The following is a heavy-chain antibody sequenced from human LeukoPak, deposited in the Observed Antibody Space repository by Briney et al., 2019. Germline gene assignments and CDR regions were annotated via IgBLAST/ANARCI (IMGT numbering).Heavy chain of an antibody. Sequence: ASVKVSCKASGYTFTGYYMHWVRQAPGQGLEWMGWNNPNSGGTNYAQKFQGRVTMTRDTSISTAYMELSRLRSDNTAVYYCARDQVYGDFWSGPRGANKFWFDPWGQGTLVTVSS. CDR3: ARDQVYGDFWSGPRGANKFWFDP. V-gene: IGHV1-2*02. CDR2: NNPNSGGT. J-gene: IGHJ5*02. D-gene: IGHD3-3*01. CDR1: GYTFTGYY.